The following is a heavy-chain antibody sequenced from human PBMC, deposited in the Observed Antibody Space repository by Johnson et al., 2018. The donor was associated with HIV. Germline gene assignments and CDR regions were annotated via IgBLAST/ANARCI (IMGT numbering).Heavy chain of an antibody. V-gene: IGHV3-43D*03. CDR1: GFTYDDYA. D-gene: IGHD6-13*01. J-gene: IGHJ3*01. CDR3: AKDMGYSSFGFGFDL. Sequence: EVQLVESGGAVVQPGGSLRLSCAASGFTYDDYAIHWVRQSPGKGLEWVSLISWDGNRNYYADSARGRFPISRNKRENSLYLKMNSLRAEDTALYYCAKDMGYSSFGFGFDLWGQGTMVTVSS. CDR2: ISWDGNRN.